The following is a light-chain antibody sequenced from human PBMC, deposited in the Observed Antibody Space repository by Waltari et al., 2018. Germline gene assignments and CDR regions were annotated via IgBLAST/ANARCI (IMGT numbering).Light chain of an antibody. CDR2: AAS. CDR3: QQSYSTPLT. V-gene: IGKV1-39*01. CDR1: QSISSY. J-gene: IGKJ4*01. Sequence: DIQMTQSPSSLSASVGDRATITCRASQSISSYLNWYQQKPGRAPKLLISAASSLQSGVPSTFSGSGSGTDFTLTISSLQPEDFATYYCQQSYSTPLTFGGGTKVEIK.